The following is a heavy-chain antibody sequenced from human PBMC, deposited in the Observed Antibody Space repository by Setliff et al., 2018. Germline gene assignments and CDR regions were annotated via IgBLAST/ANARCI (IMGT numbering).Heavy chain of an antibody. CDR2: ISAYNGKT. V-gene: IGHV1-18*01. CDR3: LRLVRYCTKIACQATSGDEG. CDR1: GYTLSNSI. J-gene: IGHJ4*02. Sequence: ASVKVSCKASGYTLSNSILSWVRQAPGQGLEWMGWISAYNGKTYFAQKFQDRITLTTDTSTNTGYLELRSLSSDDTAVYYCLRLVRYCTKIACQATSGDEGWGLGTLVTVSS. D-gene: IGHD2-8*01.